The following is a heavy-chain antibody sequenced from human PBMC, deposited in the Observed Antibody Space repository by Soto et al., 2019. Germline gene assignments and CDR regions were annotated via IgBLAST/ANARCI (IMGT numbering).Heavy chain of an antibody. D-gene: IGHD3-16*01. CDR3: ARGPRGRRDGLSV. V-gene: IGHV4-31*03. J-gene: IGHJ4*02. CDR2: IYYSGST. Sequence: QVQLQESGPGLVKPSQNLSLTYTASGGSISSGGYYWSWIRQHPGKGLEWIGYIYYSGSTYYNPSLKSRVTISVDTSKNQFSLKLSSVTAADTAVYYCARGPRGRRDGLSVWGQGTLVTVSS. CDR1: GGSISSGGYY.